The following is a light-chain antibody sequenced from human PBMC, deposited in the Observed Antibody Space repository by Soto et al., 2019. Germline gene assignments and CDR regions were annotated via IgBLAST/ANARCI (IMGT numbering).Light chain of an antibody. CDR2: GAS. CDR3: QQYDKWPRT. CDR1: QGLTSN. V-gene: IGKV3-15*01. J-gene: IGKJ1*01. Sequence: EIVMTQSPATLSESPGERATLSCRASQGLTSNVAWYRHKPGQAPRLLIYGASTRATGIPARFSGSGSGTEFTHTISSLQSDDFAVYHFQQYDKWPRTFGQGTKVEIK.